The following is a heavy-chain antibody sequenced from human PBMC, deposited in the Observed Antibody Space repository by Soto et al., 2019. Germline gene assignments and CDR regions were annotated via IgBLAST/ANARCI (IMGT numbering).Heavy chain of an antibody. CDR2: ISSSGSTI. CDR3: ARDHKGGYYYYGMDV. V-gene: IGHV3-48*03. CDR1: GFTFSSYE. Sequence: GGSLRLSCAASGFTFSSYEMNWVCQAPGKGLEWVSYISSSGSTIYYADSVKGRFTISRDNAKNSLYLQMNSLRAEDTAVYYCARDHKGGYYYYGMDVWGQGTTVTVSS. J-gene: IGHJ6*02.